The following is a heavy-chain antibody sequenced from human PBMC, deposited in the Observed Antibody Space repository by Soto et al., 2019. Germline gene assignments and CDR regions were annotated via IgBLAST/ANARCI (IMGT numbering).Heavy chain of an antibody. CDR2: ISVSNGNI. Sequence: QVQLLQSGAEVKKPGASVKVSCKASGYMFNTYGITWVRQAPGHGLEWMGWISVSNGNIDYAQKFEGRVTMTIDTSTSTAYMELKSLTSDDTAVYYCARTYGSGDYFLPFEYWGQGTPVSVSS. J-gene: IGHJ4*02. CDR3: ARTYGSGDYFLPFEY. D-gene: IGHD3-10*01. V-gene: IGHV1-18*01. CDR1: GYMFNTYG.